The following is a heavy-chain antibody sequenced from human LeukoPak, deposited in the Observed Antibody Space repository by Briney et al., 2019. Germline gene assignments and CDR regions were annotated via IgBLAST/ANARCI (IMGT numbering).Heavy chain of an antibody. V-gene: IGHV3-53*01. D-gene: IGHD1-1*01. CDR3: AREARTGTYLDY. J-gene: IGHJ4*02. CDR2: IYSGGST. CDR1: GFTVSSNY. Sequence: GSLRLSCAASGFTVSSNYMSWVRQAPGKGLEWVSVIYSGGSTYYADSVKGRFTISRDNSKNTLYLQMNSLRAEDTAVYYCAREARTGTYLDYWGQGTLVTVSS.